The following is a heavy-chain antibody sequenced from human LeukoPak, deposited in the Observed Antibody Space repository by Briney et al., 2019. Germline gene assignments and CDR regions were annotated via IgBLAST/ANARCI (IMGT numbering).Heavy chain of an antibody. CDR2: INHSGST. V-gene: IGHV4-34*01. CDR1: GFTVSSNY. D-gene: IGHD3-22*01. Sequence: PGGSLRLSCAASGFTVSSNYMSWVRQAPGKGLEWIGEINHSGSTNYNPSLKSRVTISVDTSKNQFSLKLSSVTAADTAVYYCARGFYDSSGYPTFDYWGQGTLVTVSS. J-gene: IGHJ4*02. CDR3: ARGFYDSSGYPTFDY.